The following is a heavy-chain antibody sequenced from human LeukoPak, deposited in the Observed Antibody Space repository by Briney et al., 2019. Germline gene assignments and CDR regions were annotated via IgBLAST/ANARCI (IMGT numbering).Heavy chain of an antibody. Sequence: GGSLRLSCAASGFTFSDYYMSWIRQAPGKGLASVSYISSSGSTIYYADSVKGRFTISRDNAKNSLYLQMNSLRAEDTAVYYCARDNPLALRYFQHWGQGTLVTVSS. CDR1: GFTFSDYY. V-gene: IGHV3-11*04. J-gene: IGHJ1*01. CDR3: ARDNPLALRYFQH. CDR2: ISSSGSTI.